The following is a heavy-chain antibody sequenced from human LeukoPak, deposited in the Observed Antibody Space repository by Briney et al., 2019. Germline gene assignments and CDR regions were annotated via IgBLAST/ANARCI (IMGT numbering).Heavy chain of an antibody. CDR1: GYTFITYG. CDR2: ISAYNGNT. D-gene: IGHD2-8*01. CDR3: ARVDCTNGVCYSPDYYFYGMDV. V-gene: IGHV1-18*01. Sequence: AASVKVSCKAPGYTFITYGISWVRQAPGQGLEWMGWISAYNGNTNYAQKFQGRVTMTTDTSTSTAFMELRSLRSDDTAVYYCARVDCTNGVCYSPDYYFYGMDVWGQGTTVTVSS. J-gene: IGHJ6*02.